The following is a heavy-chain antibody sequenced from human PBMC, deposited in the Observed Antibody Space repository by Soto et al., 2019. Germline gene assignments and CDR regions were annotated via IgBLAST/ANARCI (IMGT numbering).Heavy chain of an antibody. CDR1: GYTFTRSG. V-gene: IGHV1-18*01. D-gene: IGHD2-21*02. CDR2: ISTYNGDT. Sequence: ASVKVSCKASGYTFTRSGISWVRQAPGQGLEWMGWISTYNGDTNYAQTFQGRVTMTTDTSTSTVYMELRSLRSDDTAVYYCASMLAYCGGDCQCYYYYGMDVWGPGTTVTVFS. CDR3: ASMLAYCGGDCQCYYYYGMDV. J-gene: IGHJ6*02.